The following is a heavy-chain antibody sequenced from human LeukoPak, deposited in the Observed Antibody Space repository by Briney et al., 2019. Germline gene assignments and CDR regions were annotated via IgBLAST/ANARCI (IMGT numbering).Heavy chain of an antibody. CDR2: INHRGST. Sequence: PSETLSLTCGVYGASFSAYFWNWVRQSPGKGLEWIGEINHRGSTNYNPSLKSRVTISVDTSKNQFSLKLSSVTAADTAVYYCARRGVGSSWRRFDYWGQGTLVTVSS. CDR3: ARRGVGSSWRRFDY. J-gene: IGHJ4*02. V-gene: IGHV4-34*01. D-gene: IGHD6-13*01. CDR1: GASFSAYF.